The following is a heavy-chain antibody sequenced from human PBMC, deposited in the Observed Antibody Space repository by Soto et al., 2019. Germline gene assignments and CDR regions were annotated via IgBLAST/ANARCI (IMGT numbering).Heavy chain of an antibody. Sequence: QVRLVQSGPEVKKPGASMKVSCKASGYSFSSYGITGVRQAPGQGLEWMGWINPYTNETNDAQRFQGRVTVTTDTSTTTAYIELRNLKYDATAVYYCARDWFPRFDPWGPGTLVTVSS. CDR1: GYSFSSYG. D-gene: IGHD3-10*01. CDR2: INPYTNET. V-gene: IGHV1-18*01. J-gene: IGHJ5*02. CDR3: ARDWFPRFDP.